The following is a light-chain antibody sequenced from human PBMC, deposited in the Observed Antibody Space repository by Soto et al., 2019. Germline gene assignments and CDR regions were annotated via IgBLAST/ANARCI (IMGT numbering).Light chain of an antibody. Sequence: DIQMTQSPPSLSASVGDRVTITCRASQGIRNYVAWYQQIPGKAPKLLIYAASTLQSGVPSRFSGSGSGTDLTLTINGLQPEDVATYSCQKYSSVPVFGPGTKVEIK. CDR3: QKYSSVPV. CDR1: QGIRNY. J-gene: IGKJ3*01. CDR2: AAS. V-gene: IGKV1-27*01.